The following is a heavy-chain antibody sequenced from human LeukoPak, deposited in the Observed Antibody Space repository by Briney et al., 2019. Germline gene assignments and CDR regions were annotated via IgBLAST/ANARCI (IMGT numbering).Heavy chain of an antibody. V-gene: IGHV3-73*01. CDR1: GFTFSGSA. J-gene: IGHJ4*02. CDR2: IRSKTNNYAT. Sequence: GGSLRLSCAASGFTFSGSAMHWVRQAPGKGLEWVGRIRSKTNNYATVYAASVKGRFTISRDDSKDTAYLQMNSLKIEDTAVYYRTRHDPYDYWGQGTLVTVSS. CDR3: TRHDPYDY.